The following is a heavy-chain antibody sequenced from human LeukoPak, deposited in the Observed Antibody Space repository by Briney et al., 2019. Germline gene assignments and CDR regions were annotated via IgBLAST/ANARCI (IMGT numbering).Heavy chain of an antibody. Sequence: GGSLRLSCAASGFTFTTYQMNWVRQAPGKGLEWVANIKQDGSEKYCVDSVKGRFTISRDNAKNSLYLQMNSLRAEDTAVYYCARDKGSDFWSGTNWFDPWGQGTLVTVSS. CDR3: ARDKGSDFWSGTNWFDP. D-gene: IGHD3-3*01. J-gene: IGHJ5*02. CDR1: GFTFTTYQ. CDR2: IKQDGSEK. V-gene: IGHV3-7*01.